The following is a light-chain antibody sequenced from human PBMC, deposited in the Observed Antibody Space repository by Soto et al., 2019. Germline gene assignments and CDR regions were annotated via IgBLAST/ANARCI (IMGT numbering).Light chain of an antibody. CDR1: SSDVGGYNY. Sequence: QSALTQPPSASGSPGQSVTISCTGTSSDVGGYNYVSWYQQHPGKAPKLMIYEVSKRPSGVPDSFSGSKSGNTASLTVSGLQAEDDADYYCSSSAGSNNRVLFGGGTKLTVL. CDR2: EVS. V-gene: IGLV2-8*01. CDR3: SSSAGSNNRVL. J-gene: IGLJ2*01.